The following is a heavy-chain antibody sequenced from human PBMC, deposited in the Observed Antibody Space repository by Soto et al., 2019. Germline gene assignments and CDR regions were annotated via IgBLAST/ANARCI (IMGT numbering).Heavy chain of an antibody. Sequence: SETLSLTCTVSGGSISSDYWNWIRQPPGKGLEWIGYIHSGSTNYNASLRSRVTISVDTSKNQFSLKLSSVTAADTAVYYCARAGEMATIIHFDYWGQGTLVTVSS. CDR3: ARAGEMATIIHFDY. J-gene: IGHJ4*02. CDR2: IHSGST. V-gene: IGHV4-59*12. CDR1: GGSISSDY. D-gene: IGHD5-12*01.